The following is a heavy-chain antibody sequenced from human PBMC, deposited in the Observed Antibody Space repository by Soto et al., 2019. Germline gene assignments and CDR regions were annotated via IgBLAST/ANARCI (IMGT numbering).Heavy chain of an antibody. D-gene: IGHD2-2*02. CDR1: GFSFSVSA. CDR2: IRSRANNFAT. Sequence: GGSLRLSCAASGFSFSVSAIHWVRHASGKGLEWVGRIRSRANNFATSSAASVKGRFTFSRDDSKNTAYLQMNTLKPEDTAVYYCARGQGAAIGDYYYHGMDVWGQGTTVTVSS. J-gene: IGHJ6*02. V-gene: IGHV3-73*01. CDR3: ARGQGAAIGDYYYHGMDV.